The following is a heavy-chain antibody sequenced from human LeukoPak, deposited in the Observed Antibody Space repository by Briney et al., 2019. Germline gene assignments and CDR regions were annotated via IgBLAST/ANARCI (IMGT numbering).Heavy chain of an antibody. CDR3: ARMTGPDY. CDR2: INHSGST. Sequence: SETLSLTCAVSGGSFSGYYWSWIRQPPGKGLEWIGEINHSGSTNYNPSLKSRVTISVDTSKNQFSLKLSSVTAADTAVYYCARMTGPDYWGQGTLVTVSS. V-gene: IGHV4-34*01. CDR1: GGSFSGYY. J-gene: IGHJ4*02. D-gene: IGHD3-9*01.